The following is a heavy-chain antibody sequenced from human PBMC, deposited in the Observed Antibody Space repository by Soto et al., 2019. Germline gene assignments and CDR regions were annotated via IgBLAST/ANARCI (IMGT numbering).Heavy chain of an antibody. V-gene: IGHV4-31*03. D-gene: IGHD2-21*02. CDR2: IYYSGST. CDR3: ARGPPYCGGDCYRITPFDY. CDR1: GGSISSGGYY. Sequence: PSETLSLTCTVSGGSISSGGYYWSWIRQHPGKGLEWIGYIYYSGSTYYNPSLKSRVTISVDTSKNQFSLKLGSVTAADTAVYYCARGPPYCGGDCYRITPFDYWGQGTLVTVSS. J-gene: IGHJ4*02.